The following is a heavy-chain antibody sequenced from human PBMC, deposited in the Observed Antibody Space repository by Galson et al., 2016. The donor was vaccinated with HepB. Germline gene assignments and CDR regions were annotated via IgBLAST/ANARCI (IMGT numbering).Heavy chain of an antibody. V-gene: IGHV3-30*03. CDR2: ILYDGSKK. Sequence: SLRLSCAASGFTLSTYGMHWVRLAPGKGLAWVAVILYDGSKKYYADTVKGRFTISRDSSKNTLYLQMNRLRSEDTAVYYCARDGRGDLDWVLLNWGQGTLVTVSS. CDR3: ARDGRGDLDWVLLN. J-gene: IGHJ4*02. CDR1: GFTLSTYG. D-gene: IGHD3-9*01.